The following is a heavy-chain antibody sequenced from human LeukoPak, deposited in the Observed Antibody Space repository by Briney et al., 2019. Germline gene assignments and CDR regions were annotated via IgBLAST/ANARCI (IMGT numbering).Heavy chain of an antibody. CDR2: ISSSGSTI. D-gene: IGHD3-10*01. CDR1: GFTFSSYE. V-gene: IGHV3-48*03. CDR3: ARDGNYYGSGSSYYYYYYMDV. Sequence: PGGSLRLSCAASGFTFSSYEMNWVRQAPGKGLEWVSYISSSGSTIYYADSVKGRFTISRDNAKNSLYLQMNSLRAEDTAVYYCARDGNYYGSGSSYYYYYYMDVWGKGTTVTISS. J-gene: IGHJ6*03.